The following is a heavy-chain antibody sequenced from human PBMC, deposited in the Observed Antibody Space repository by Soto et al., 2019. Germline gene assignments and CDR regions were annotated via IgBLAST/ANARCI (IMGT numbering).Heavy chain of an antibody. CDR2: ISGSGGST. CDR1: GFTFSSHA. Sequence: GGSLRLSCAASGFTFSSHALSRVRQAPGKGLEWVSAISGSGGSTYYADSVKGRFTISRDNSKNTLYLQMNSLRAEDTAVYYCAKDLSAAAGRTASDYWGQGTLVTVSS. D-gene: IGHD6-13*01. CDR3: AKDLSAAAGRTASDY. J-gene: IGHJ4*02. V-gene: IGHV3-23*01.